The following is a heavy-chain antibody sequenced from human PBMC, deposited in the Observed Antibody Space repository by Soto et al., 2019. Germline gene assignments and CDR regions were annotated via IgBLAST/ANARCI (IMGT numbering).Heavy chain of an antibody. J-gene: IGHJ4*02. D-gene: IGHD5-12*01. CDR3: AKEIMAAAYATTSAFDL. CDR2: VDGSGYDT. CDR1: GFTFSSFA. V-gene: IGHV3-23*01. Sequence: ERQLLESGGGLVQPGGSLRLSCVASGFTFSSFAMGWVRQSPGTGLEWVAGVDGSGYDTSFGASVKGRFTISRDNPENTLFLHMTNLRAEDTARYYCAKEIMAAAYATTSAFDLWGPGTVVTVS.